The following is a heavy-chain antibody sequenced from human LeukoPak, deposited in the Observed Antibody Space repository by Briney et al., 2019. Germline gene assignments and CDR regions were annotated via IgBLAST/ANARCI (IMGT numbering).Heavy chain of an antibody. J-gene: IGHJ4*02. CDR1: GFTFGDYA. CDR3: AKLYYDFWSGYPDY. V-gene: IGHV3-23*01. Sequence: GGSLRLSCTASGFTFGDYAMSWVRQAPGKGLEWVSGISGSGGSTYYADSVKGRFTISRDNSKNTLYLQMNSLRAEDTAVYYCAKLYYDFWSGYPDYWGQGTLVTVSS. CDR2: ISGSGGST. D-gene: IGHD3-3*01.